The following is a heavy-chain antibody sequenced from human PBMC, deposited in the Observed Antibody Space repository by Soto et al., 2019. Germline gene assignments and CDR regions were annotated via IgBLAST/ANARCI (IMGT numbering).Heavy chain of an antibody. CDR2: INHSGST. V-gene: IGHV4-34*01. CDR3: ARGFGYDYGSGSYSPLAFDI. J-gene: IGHJ3*02. CDR1: GGSLSGYY. Sequence: SETLSLICAVYGGSLSGYYWSWIRQPPGKGLEWIGEINHSGSTNYNPSLKSRVTISVDTSKNQFSLKLSSVTAADTAVYYCARGFGYDYGSGSYSPLAFDIWGQGTMVTVSS. D-gene: IGHD3-10*01.